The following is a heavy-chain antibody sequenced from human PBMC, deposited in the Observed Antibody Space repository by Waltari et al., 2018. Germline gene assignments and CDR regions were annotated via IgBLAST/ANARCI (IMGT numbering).Heavy chain of an antibody. D-gene: IGHD2-21*01. V-gene: IGHV4-31*03. CDR3: ARAQSGGYCFDF. CDR2: MYYDGST. J-gene: IGHJ4*02. Sequence: QVQLQESGPGLLKPSQTLSLRCNVSVYSISSGGFYWGWVRQYPEKGLEWLAYMYYDGSTYYNPSLKSRLHISIDASNNQFSLQLRDVSAADTAIYFCARAQSGGYCFDFWGQGTLVTVSS. CDR1: VYSISSGGFY.